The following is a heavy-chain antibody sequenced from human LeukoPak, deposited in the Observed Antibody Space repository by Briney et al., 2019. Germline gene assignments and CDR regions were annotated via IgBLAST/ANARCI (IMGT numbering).Heavy chain of an antibody. V-gene: IGHV3-30*18. CDR1: GFTFSTYG. CDR2: ISYDGSNK. J-gene: IGHJ6*03. D-gene: IGHD4-17*01. CDR3: AKVIHDYGDYRRWPLDV. Sequence: PGGSLRLSCAASGFTFSTYGMHWVRQAPGQGLEWVAVISYDGSNKYYADSVKGRFTISRDNSKNTLYLQMDCLRAEDTAVYSCAKVIHDYGDYRRWPLDVWGKGTTVTVS.